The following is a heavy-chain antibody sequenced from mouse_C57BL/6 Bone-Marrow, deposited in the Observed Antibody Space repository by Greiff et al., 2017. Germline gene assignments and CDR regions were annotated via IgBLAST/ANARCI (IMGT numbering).Heavy chain of an antibody. Sequence: VQLQQSGAELVMPGASVKLSCKASGYTFTSYWMHWVKPRPGQGLEWIGEIDPSDSYTNYNQKVKGKSTLTVDKSSSTAYMQLSSLTSDDSAVYYCANLLAYWGQGTLVTVSA. CDR1: GYTFTSYW. V-gene: IGHV1-69*01. J-gene: IGHJ3*01. CDR3: ANLLAY. CDR2: IDPSDSYT.